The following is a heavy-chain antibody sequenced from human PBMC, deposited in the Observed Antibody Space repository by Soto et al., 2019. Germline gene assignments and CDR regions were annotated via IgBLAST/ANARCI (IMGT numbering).Heavy chain of an antibody. Sequence: SQTLSLTCVISGDSVSSNGACWNWIRQSPSRGLQWLGRIYYRSKWFHDYAAPVESRMAINPDTSRNQFSLQLNYVTPEGTAVYYCARVHCSAGTCLDGLDFWGQGTTVTVSS. CDR3: ARVHCSAGTCLDGLDF. CDR2: IYYRSKWFH. J-gene: IGHJ6*02. V-gene: IGHV6-1*01. CDR1: GDSVSSNGAC. D-gene: IGHD2-15*01.